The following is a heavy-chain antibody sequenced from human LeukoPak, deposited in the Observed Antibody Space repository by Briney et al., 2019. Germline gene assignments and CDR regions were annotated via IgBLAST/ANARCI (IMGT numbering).Heavy chain of an antibody. Sequence: PGGSLRLSCAASGFTFSDSYMTWGRQAAGKGVEWVAYISGSGHDINYSESAKGRFTITRDNAKNSLYLQMSSLRVEDTAVYYCTRGPRHLDSWGQGTLVTVSS. CDR3: TRGPRHLDS. D-gene: IGHD6-6*01. V-gene: IGHV3-11*04. CDR1: GFTFSDSY. CDR2: ISGSGHDI. J-gene: IGHJ4*02.